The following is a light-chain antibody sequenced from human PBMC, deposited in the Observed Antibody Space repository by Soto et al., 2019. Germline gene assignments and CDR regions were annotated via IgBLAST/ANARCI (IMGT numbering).Light chain of an antibody. CDR2: EAF. J-gene: IGKJ3*01. CDR1: QSISGR. CDR3: QHAFN. V-gene: IGKV3-11*01. Sequence: EIVLTQSSATLSLSPGERATLSCRASQSISGRLAWYQQKPGQAPRLLIYEAFNRAPGIPARFSGSGSGTDFTLTISSLEPEDFAVYYCQHAFNLGPGTTVDVK.